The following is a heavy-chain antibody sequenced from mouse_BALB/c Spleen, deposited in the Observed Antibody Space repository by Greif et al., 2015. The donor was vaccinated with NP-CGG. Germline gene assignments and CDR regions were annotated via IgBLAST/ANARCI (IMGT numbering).Heavy chain of an antibody. CDR3: ARYYRYWFAY. Sequence: EVNVVESGGGLVKPGVSLKLSCAASGFTFSSYAMSWVRQSPEKRLEWVAEISSGGSYTYYPDTVTGRFTISRDNAKNTLYLEMCSLRSEDTAMYYCARYYRYWFAYWGQGTLVTVSA. CDR1: GFTFSSYA. J-gene: IGHJ3*01. V-gene: IGHV5-9-4*01. CDR2: ISSGGSYT. D-gene: IGHD2-14*01.